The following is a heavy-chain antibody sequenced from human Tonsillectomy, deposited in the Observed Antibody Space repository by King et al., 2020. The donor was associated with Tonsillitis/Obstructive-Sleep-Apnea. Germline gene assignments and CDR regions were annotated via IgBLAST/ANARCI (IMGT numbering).Heavy chain of an antibody. Sequence: VQLQQWGAGLLKPSETLSLTCAVYGGSFSGYYWSWIHEPPGKGLDGIGEINHSGRTNYNTSLKSLVTISVDTSKNQFSLKLSSVTAADTAVYYCAMGGNGDYGDYDFDYWGQGTLVTVSS. CDR1: GGSFSGYY. J-gene: IGHJ4*02. CDR3: AMGGNGDYGDYDFDY. CDR2: INHSGRT. V-gene: IGHV4-34*01. D-gene: IGHD4-17*01.